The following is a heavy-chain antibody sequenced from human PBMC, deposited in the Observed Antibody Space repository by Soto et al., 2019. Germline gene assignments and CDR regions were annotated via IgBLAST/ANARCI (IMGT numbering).Heavy chain of an antibody. J-gene: IGHJ4*02. CDR1: GFTFSSYS. CDR3: ASGMTTVTTLYYFDY. Sequence: EVQLVESGGGLVQPGGSLRLSCAASGFTFSSYSMNWVRQAPGKGLEWVSYISSSSSTIYYADSVKGRFTISRDNAKNSLDLQMNSLRDEDTAVYYCASGMTTVTTLYYFDYWGQGTLVTVSS. V-gene: IGHV3-48*02. D-gene: IGHD4-17*01. CDR2: ISSSSSTI.